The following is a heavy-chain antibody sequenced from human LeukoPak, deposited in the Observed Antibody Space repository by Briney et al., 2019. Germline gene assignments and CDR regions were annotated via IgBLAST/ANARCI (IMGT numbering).Heavy chain of an antibody. CDR3: AKDDAWGRYNH. CDR2: INQDGREK. J-gene: IGHJ1*01. D-gene: IGHD3-16*01. V-gene: IGHV3-7*03. Sequence: AGGPLRLSCVASGFTLSNCWMGWVRQAPGRGGEGVVNINQDGREKNYMPSVKGRFTNPRNNFKNTLSLQVDSLKAEDTDLYYCAKDDAWGRYNHWGQGTLVTVSS. CDR1: GFTLSNCW.